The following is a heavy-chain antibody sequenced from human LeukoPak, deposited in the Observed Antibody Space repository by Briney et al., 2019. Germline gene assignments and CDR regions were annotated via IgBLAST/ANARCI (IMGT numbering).Heavy chain of an antibody. Sequence: PGGSLRLSCAACGFTFSIYAMSWVRPAPGKGLQWVSFIPSRGESKWYVDSEHGRFTITRDNSENTLYLQMHSLSAEDTAVYYCARDRPNYYGSDGHYYRRDGDYWGRGTLVSVSS. V-gene: IGHV3-23*01. CDR1: GFTFSIYA. CDR3: ARDRPNYYGSDGHYYRRDGDY. J-gene: IGHJ4*02. D-gene: IGHD3-22*01. CDR2: IPSRGESK.